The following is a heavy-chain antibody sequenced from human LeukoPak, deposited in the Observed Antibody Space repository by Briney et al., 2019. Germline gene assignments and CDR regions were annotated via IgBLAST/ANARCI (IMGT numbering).Heavy chain of an antibody. Sequence: GGSLRLSCAASGFTFSSYWMNWARQAPGEGLEWVSYISSSVRPIYYADSVKGRFTIAKDNAKNSLYLQMNSLRAEDTAVYYCAELGITMIGGVWGKGTTVTVSS. J-gene: IGHJ6*04. CDR1: GFTFSSYW. V-gene: IGHV3-48*04. CDR2: ISSSVRPI. CDR3: AELGITMIGGV. D-gene: IGHD3-10*02.